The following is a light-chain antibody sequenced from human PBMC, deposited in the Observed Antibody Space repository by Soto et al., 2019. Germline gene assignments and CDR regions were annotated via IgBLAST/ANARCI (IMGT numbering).Light chain of an antibody. CDR1: QSIGTY. J-gene: IGKJ2*01. V-gene: IGKV1-39*01. CDR2: AAS. Sequence: DIQMTQSPSSLSASVGDRVTITCRASQSIGTYLNWYLQKPGKAPQLLIHAASSLQTGVPSRFSGSGSGTEFTLTISSLQPEDFASFYCEESFSTPTTFGLGTKVAIK. CDR3: EESFSTPTT.